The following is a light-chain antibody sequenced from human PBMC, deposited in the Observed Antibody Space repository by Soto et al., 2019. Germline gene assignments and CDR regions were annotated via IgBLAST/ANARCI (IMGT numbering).Light chain of an antibody. CDR1: QSISIL. CDR3: QHYNDFSWT. Sequence: DIHLTQSPSTLSASVGDRVTITCRASQSISILLAWYQQKPGKAPNLLIYATSTLETGVSSRFSGSGSGTEFTLPISSLQPDDSATYYCQHYNDFSWTFVQGTKVEIK. J-gene: IGKJ1*01. CDR2: ATS. V-gene: IGKV1-5*03.